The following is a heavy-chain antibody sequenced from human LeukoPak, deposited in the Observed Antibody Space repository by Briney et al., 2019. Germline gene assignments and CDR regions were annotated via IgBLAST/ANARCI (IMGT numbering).Heavy chain of an antibody. D-gene: IGHD3-22*01. Sequence: GGSLRLSCAASGFTFSSYWMTWVRQAPGKGLEWVANIKQDGSERYYVDSVKGRFTISTDNAKNSLYLQMNSLRAEDTAVYYCARSMGGYYDSSGYIDYWGQGTLVTVSS. J-gene: IGHJ4*02. CDR2: IKQDGSER. CDR3: ARSMGGYYDSSGYIDY. V-gene: IGHV3-7*01. CDR1: GFTFSSYW.